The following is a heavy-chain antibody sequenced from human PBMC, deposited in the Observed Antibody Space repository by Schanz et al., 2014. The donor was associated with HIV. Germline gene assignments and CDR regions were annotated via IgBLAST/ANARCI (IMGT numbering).Heavy chain of an antibody. Sequence: EVQLLESGGGLVQPGGSLRLTCAASGFTFRSYAMTWVRQAPGKGLDWVSGITGSGVSTYYADSVKGRFTISRDNSKNTLYLQMNSLRADDTAVYYCAKVVRFAMVTAPYYFDSWGQGTLVTVSS. J-gene: IGHJ4*02. CDR1: GFTFRSYA. D-gene: IGHD2-15*01. V-gene: IGHV3-23*01. CDR3: AKVVRFAMVTAPYYFDS. CDR2: ITGSGVST.